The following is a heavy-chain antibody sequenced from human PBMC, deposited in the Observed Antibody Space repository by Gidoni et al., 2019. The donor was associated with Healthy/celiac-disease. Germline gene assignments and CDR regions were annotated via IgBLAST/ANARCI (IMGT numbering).Heavy chain of an antibody. J-gene: IGHJ5*02. CDR1: GFTFSRDG. V-gene: IGHV3-33*01. Sequence: QVQLVESGGGVVPPGRSLRLSCAASGFTFSRDGLHWVRQAPGKGLGWVAVIWYDGSTKYYADSGKGLFTISRDNSRNTLYLQMNSLRAEDTAVYYCARDLSGKWFDPWGQGTLVTVSS. CDR2: IWYDGSTK. CDR3: ARDLSGKWFDP.